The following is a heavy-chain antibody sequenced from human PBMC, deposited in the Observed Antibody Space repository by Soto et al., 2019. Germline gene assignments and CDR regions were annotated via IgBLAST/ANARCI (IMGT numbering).Heavy chain of an antibody. D-gene: IGHD5-18*01. CDR2: IWYDGSNK. CDR1: GFTFSTYG. CDR3: GRDGALGDTAVVDS. Sequence: QVQLVESGGGVVQPGKSLRLSCAASGFTFSTYGMHWVRQAPGKGLEWVAVIWYDGSNKYHGDSLKGRFTISRDNSKNPLYLKINNLRAEDTAVYYCGRDGALGDTAVVDSWGQGTRVTVSS. J-gene: IGHJ4*02. V-gene: IGHV3-33*01.